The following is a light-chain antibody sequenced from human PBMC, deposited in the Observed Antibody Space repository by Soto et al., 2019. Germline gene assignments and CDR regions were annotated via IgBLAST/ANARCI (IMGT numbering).Light chain of an antibody. CDR2: GAP. Sequence: DIVMTQSPATLSVSPGEGATLSPRASQSVSSNLAWYQQKPGQAPRLLIYGAPTRATGIPARFSGSGSGTEFTLTISSLQSEDFAVYYCQQYNNWPLGTFGQGTKVDIK. J-gene: IGKJ1*01. V-gene: IGKV3-15*01. CDR3: QQYNNWPLGT. CDR1: QSVSSN.